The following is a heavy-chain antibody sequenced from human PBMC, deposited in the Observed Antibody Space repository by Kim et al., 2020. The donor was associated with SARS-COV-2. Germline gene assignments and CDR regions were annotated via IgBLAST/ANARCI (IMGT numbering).Heavy chain of an antibody. D-gene: IGHD6-13*01. V-gene: IGHV5-10-1*01. CDR3: ARHELAAAAPFDY. Sequence: YSPSFQGHVTISADKSISTAYLQWSSLKASDTAMYYCARHELAAAAPFDYWGQGTLVTVSS. J-gene: IGHJ4*02.